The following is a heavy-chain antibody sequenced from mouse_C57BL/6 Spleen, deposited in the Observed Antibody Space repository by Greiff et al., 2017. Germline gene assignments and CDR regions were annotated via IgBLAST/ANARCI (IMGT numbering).Heavy chain of an antibody. CDR2: INPGSGGT. Sequence: QVQLQQSGAELVRPGTSVKVSCKASGYAFTNYLIEWVKQRPGQGLEWIGVINPGSGGTNYNEKFKGKATLTADKSSSTAYMQLSSLTSEDAAVYFCARSGYYYGSSYGYFGVWGTGTTGTVST. CDR3: ARSGYYYGSSYGYFGV. J-gene: IGHJ1*03. D-gene: IGHD1-1*01. CDR1: GYAFTNYL. V-gene: IGHV1-54*01.